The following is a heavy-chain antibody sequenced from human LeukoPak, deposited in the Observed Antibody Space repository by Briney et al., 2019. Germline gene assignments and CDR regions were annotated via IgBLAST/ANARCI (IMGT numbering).Heavy chain of an antibody. J-gene: IGHJ4*02. D-gene: IGHD2-15*01. Sequence: GGSLGLSCAASGFTFSSYAMSWVRQAPGKGLEWVSAISGSGGSTYYADSVKGRFTISRDNSKNTLYLQMNSLRAEDTAVYYCAKDLSSSSSVVVVAAKHDYWGQGTLVTVSS. V-gene: IGHV3-23*01. CDR1: GFTFSSYA. CDR2: ISGSGGST. CDR3: AKDLSSSSSVVVVAAKHDY.